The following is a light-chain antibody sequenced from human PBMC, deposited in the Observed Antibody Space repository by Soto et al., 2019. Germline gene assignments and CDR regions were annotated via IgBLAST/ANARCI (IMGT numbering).Light chain of an antibody. Sequence: DIQMTQSPSSLSASVGDRVTITCRASQSISTYLNWYQHKPGKAPKLLIYAATFLQSGVPSRFSGRGSGTDFSLTISSLQLEDFATYYCQQSYSNLALTFGGGTKVEIK. CDR1: QSISTY. CDR2: AAT. V-gene: IGKV1-39*01. CDR3: QQSYSNLALT. J-gene: IGKJ4*01.